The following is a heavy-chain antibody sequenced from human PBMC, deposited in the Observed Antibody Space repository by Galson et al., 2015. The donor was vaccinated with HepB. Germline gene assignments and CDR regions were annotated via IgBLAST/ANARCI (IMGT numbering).Heavy chain of an antibody. CDR2: ISVNGEST. V-gene: IGHV3-23*01. CDR1: GFAFHSHA. Sequence: SLRLSCSASGFAFHSHALSWVRQAPGKGLEWISGISVNGESTFYAVSVKGRFTVSRDNSKNMVYLQMDSLTAEDTGLYFCAKGYGLFDSWAQGILVTVSS. D-gene: IGHD3-16*01. CDR3: AKGYGLFDS. J-gene: IGHJ5*01.